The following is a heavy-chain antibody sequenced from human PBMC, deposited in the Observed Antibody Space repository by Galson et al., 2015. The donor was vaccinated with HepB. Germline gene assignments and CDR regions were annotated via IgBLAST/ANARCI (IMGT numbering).Heavy chain of an antibody. CDR1: GYRFNSYW. Sequence: QSGAEVKKPGESLKISCKGSGYRFNSYWIGWERQMPGKGLEWMGIIHPGDSDTRYSPSFQGQVTISADQSISTAYLQWSSLKASDTAMYYCARQGTTGLWYFDLWGRGTLVTVSS. D-gene: IGHD4-11*01. V-gene: IGHV5-51*01. CDR2: IHPGDSDT. CDR3: ARQGTTGLWYFDL. J-gene: IGHJ2*01.